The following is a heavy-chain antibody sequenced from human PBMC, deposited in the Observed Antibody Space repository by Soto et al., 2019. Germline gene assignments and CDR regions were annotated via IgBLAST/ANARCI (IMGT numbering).Heavy chain of an antibody. D-gene: IGHD2-2*01. J-gene: IGHJ6*02. CDR1: GFTFNSYW. CDR2: LNGDGTTT. V-gene: IGHV3-74*01. CDR3: ARAIPRHYAVDV. Sequence: EVQLVESGGGLVQPGGSLRLSCAASGFTFNSYWMHWVRQAPGKGLVWVSRLNGDGTTTNYADSVKGRFAIYRDNAKYTLYLQITRRRDDDTAVLLFARAIPRHYAVDVLGHGTTVSVSS.